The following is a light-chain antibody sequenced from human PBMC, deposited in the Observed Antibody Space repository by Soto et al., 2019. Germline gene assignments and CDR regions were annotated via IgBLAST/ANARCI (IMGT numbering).Light chain of an antibody. Sequence: QSALTQPPSASGSPGQSVTISCTGTRSDVGGYNYVSWYQQHPGKAPKLMIYEVSKRPSGVPDRFSGSKSGNTASLTVSGLQAEDEDDYYCSSYAGSNTVVFGGGTKVTVL. V-gene: IGLV2-8*01. J-gene: IGLJ2*01. CDR1: RSDVGGYNY. CDR2: EVS. CDR3: SSYAGSNTVV.